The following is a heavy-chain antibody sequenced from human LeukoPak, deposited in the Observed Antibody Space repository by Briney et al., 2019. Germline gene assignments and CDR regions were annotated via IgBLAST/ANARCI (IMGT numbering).Heavy chain of an antibody. CDR2: ISTQNGNT. J-gene: IGHJ4*02. CDR1: GYTFTSYG. CDR3: ARLTHFCSGGRCYRFFDY. D-gene: IGHD2-15*01. Sequence: ASVKVSCKASGYTFTSYGITWVRQAPGQGLDWMGWISTQNGNTNYAQNLQGRVTMTTDTSTSTSFMDLRSLRSDDTAMYYCARLTHFCSGGRCYRFFDYWGQGTLVTVSS. V-gene: IGHV1-18*01.